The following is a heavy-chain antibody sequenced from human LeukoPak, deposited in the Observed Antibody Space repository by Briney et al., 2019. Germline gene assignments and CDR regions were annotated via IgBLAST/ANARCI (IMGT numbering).Heavy chain of an antibody. J-gene: IGHJ3*02. CDR2: IYSSGST. V-gene: IGHV4-59*01. Sequence: SETLSLTCTVSGGSISSYYWSSIRQPPAKGLEWIGYIYSSGSTNYNPSLKSRVTISVETSKNQFSLKLSSVTAADTAVYYCARGLQNRSSGIRFDVFQIWGQGTMVTVSS. CDR1: GGSISSYY. D-gene: IGHD6-6*01. CDR3: ARGLQNRSSGIRFDVFQI.